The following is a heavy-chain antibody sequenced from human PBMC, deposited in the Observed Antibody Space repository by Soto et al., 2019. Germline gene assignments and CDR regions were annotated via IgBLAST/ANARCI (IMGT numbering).Heavy chain of an antibody. CDR1: GYTFTNYW. D-gene: IGHD1-26*01. CDR2: IYPDDSDS. J-gene: IGHJ6*02. V-gene: IGHV5-51*01. CDR3: ARHASRVLGATYVDV. Sequence: GESLKISCKGSGYTFTNYWIGWVRQMPGKGLEWMGIIYPDDSDSRYSTSFQGQVTISADKSSSTAYLHWSSLKASDTAIYYCARHASRVLGATYVDVWGQGTTVTAP.